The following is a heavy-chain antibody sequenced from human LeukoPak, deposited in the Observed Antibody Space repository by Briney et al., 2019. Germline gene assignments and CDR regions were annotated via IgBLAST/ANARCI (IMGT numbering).Heavy chain of an antibody. CDR1: GYTFTSYG. CDR3: ARDRKIFQYSSGWYRSGATYYFDY. V-gene: IGHV1-18*01. J-gene: IGHJ4*02. D-gene: IGHD6-19*01. CDR2: ISAYNGNT. Sequence: GASVKVSCKASGYTFTSYGISWVRQAPGQGLERMGWISAYNGNTNYAQKLQGRVTMTTDTSTSTAYMELRGLRSDDTAVYYCARDRKIFQYSSGWYRSGATYYFDYWGQGTLVTVSS.